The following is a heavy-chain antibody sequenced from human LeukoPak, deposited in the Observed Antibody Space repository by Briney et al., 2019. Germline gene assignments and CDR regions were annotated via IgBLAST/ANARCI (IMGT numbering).Heavy chain of an antibody. Sequence: KTSETLSLTCTVSGGSISSNYWTWIRQPPGKGLEWIGYIYYSGSTKYNPSLKSRVTISVDTSKNQFSLKLSSVTAADTAVYYCARVPRSYYYYYYMDVWGKGTTVTVSS. CDR1: GGSISSNY. CDR3: ARVPRSYYYYYYMDV. J-gene: IGHJ6*03. V-gene: IGHV4-59*01. CDR2: IYYSGST.